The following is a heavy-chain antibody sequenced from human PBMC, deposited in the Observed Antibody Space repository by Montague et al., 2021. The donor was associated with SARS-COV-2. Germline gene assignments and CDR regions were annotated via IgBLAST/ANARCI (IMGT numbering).Heavy chain of an antibody. J-gene: IGHJ4*02. CDR3: ARVAVAFHWAPRVMAGGFDY. CDR1: GGSISSSSYY. V-gene: IGHV4-39*01. D-gene: IGHD6-19*01. CDR2: IYYSGST. Sequence: SETLSLTCTVSGGSISSSSYYWGWIRQPPGKGLEWIGSIYYSGSTYYNPSLKSRVTISVDTSKNQFSLELSSVTAADTAVYYCARVAVAFHWAPRVMAGGFDYWGQGTLVTVSS.